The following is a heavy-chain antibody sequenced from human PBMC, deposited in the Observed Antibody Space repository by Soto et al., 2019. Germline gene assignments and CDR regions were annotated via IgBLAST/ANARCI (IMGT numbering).Heavy chain of an antibody. V-gene: IGHV4-4*02. CDR2: IYHSGST. J-gene: IGHJ4*02. Sequence: SETLSLTCAVSGGSISSGGYSWSWVRQPPGKGLEWIGEIYHSGSTNYNPSLKSRVTISVDKSKNQFSLKLSSVTAADTAVYYCARARRTTVTIDYWGQGTLVTVSS. CDR3: ARARRTTVTIDY. D-gene: IGHD4-17*01. CDR1: GGSISSGGYS.